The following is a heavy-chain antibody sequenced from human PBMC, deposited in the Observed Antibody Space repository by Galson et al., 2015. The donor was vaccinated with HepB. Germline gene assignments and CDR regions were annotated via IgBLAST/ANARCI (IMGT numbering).Heavy chain of an antibody. CDR1: RFTISTYA. J-gene: IGHJ3*01. CDR3: AKVDYYDSSRAFDF. D-gene: IGHD3-22*01. CDR2: ISGSGGTT. Sequence: SLRLSCAGSRFTISTYAMAWVRQAPGKGLEWVSSISGSGGTTDYADSVKGRFTISRDNSKNMLYLQMNSLRVVDTAVYYCAKVDYYDSSRAFDFWGQGTMVTVSS. V-gene: IGHV3-23*01.